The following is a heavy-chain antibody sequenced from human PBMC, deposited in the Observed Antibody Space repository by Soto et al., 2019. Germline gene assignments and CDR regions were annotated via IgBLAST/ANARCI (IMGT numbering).Heavy chain of an antibody. V-gene: IGHV4-59*01. D-gene: IGHD6-13*01. Sequence: SETLSLTCTVSGGSISSYYWSWIRQPPGKGLEWIGYIYYSGSTNYNPSLKSRVTISVDTSKNQFSLKLSSVTAADTAVYYCARDQGYSSSWSLGNYYYYYGMDVWGQGTTVTVSS. CDR3: ARDQGYSSSWSLGNYYYYYGMDV. CDR2: IYYSGST. CDR1: GGSISSYY. J-gene: IGHJ6*02.